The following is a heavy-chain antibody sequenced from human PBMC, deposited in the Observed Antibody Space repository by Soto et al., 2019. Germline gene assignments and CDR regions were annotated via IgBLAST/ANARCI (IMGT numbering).Heavy chain of an antibody. CDR1: GFTFSTFS. D-gene: IGHD6-19*01. CDR2: ISGGGRPI. V-gene: IGHV3-48*02. Sequence: EVQLVESGGGSVQPRGSLRLSCAASGFTFSTFSMNWVRQAPGRGLEWISYISGGGRPISYADSVKGRFNISRDNAKNSLYLQMDSLTDEETAVYYCARDLGWAFDSWGQGTLVTVSP. CDR3: ARDLGWAFDS. J-gene: IGHJ4*02.